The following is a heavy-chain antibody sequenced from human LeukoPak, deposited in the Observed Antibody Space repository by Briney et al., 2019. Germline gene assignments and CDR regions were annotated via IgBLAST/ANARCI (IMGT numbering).Heavy chain of an antibody. CDR2: INPNSGGT. J-gene: IGHJ3*02. CDR3: ARDEGIAVAGRRGAFDI. CDR1: GYTFTGYY. V-gene: IGHV1-2*02. D-gene: IGHD6-19*01. Sequence: ASVKVSCKASGYTFTGYYMHWVRQAPGQGLEWMGWINPNSGGTNYAQKFQGKVTMTRDTSISTAYMELSRLRSDDTAVYYCARDEGIAVAGRRGAFDIWGQGTMVTVSS.